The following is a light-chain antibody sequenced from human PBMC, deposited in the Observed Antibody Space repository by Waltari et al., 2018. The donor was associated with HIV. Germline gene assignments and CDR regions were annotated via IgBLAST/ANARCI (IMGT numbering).Light chain of an antibody. J-gene: IGLJ3*02. Sequence: HLVLTQSPSASASLGASVRLTCTLSSGHSRYAIAWHQQQPQTGPRFLMKLNSDGSPNKGDRVPVRFSGSSSGAERYLTITSLQSDDEAYYYCQTWGTGIQVFGGGTKLTVL. CDR1: SGHSRYA. CDR3: QTWGTGIQV. V-gene: IGLV4-69*01. CDR2: LNSDGSP.